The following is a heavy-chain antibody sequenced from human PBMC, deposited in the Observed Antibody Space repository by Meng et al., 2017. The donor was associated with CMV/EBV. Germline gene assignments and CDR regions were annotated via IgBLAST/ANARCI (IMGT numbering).Heavy chain of an antibody. CDR2: IYSGGTT. J-gene: IGHJ3*02. Sequence: GESLKISCAVSGLTVSSHYMSWVRQAPGKGPEWVSVIYSGGTTGYADSVRGRFTISRDKSKNTLYLQMNSLRVEDTAVYYCERSSGWYAFDMWGQGTMVTVSS. V-gene: IGHV3-53*01. D-gene: IGHD6-19*01. CDR3: ERSSGWYAFDM. CDR1: GLTVSSHY.